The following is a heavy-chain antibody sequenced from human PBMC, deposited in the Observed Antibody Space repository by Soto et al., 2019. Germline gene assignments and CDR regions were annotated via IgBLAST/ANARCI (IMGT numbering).Heavy chain of an antibody. CDR2: IYYSGST. J-gene: IGHJ4*02. V-gene: IGHV4-39*01. CDR1: GSSISSSSYY. CDR3: ARLLVPGYFGY. Sequence: QLQLQESGPGLVKPSETLSLTCTVSGSSISSSSYYWDSIRQPPGKGLEWIGSIYYSGSTYYNPSLKSRVIISVDTSKNQFSLKLSSVTAADTAVYYCARLLVPGYFGYWGQGTLVTVSS. D-gene: IGHD2-8*01.